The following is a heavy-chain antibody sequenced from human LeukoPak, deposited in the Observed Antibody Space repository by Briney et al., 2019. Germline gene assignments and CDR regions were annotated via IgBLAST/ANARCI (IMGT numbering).Heavy chain of an antibody. J-gene: IGHJ4*02. CDR1: GYTFTSYG. CDR3: ARDQGRNRIWFGELSQFDY. Sequence: GASVKVPCKASGYTFTSYGISWVRQAPGQGLEWMGWISAYNGNTNYAQKLQGRVTMTTDTSTSTAYMELRSLRSDDTAVYYCARDQGRNRIWFGELSQFDYWGQGTLVTVSS. V-gene: IGHV1-18*01. CDR2: ISAYNGNT. D-gene: IGHD3-10*01.